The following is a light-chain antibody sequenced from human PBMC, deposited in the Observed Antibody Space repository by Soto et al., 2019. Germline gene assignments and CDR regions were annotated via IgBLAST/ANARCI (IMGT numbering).Light chain of an antibody. CDR3: QQYGSSPS. V-gene: IGKV3D-20*01. Sequence: EIVLTPSPATLSLPPGERATPACAASQSVSTNYLAWYQQKPGLAPRLLIYDASSRATGISDRFSGSGSGTDFTLTISRLEPEDFAVCYCQQYGSSPSFGGGTKVDIK. CDR1: QSVSTNY. CDR2: DAS. J-gene: IGKJ4*01.